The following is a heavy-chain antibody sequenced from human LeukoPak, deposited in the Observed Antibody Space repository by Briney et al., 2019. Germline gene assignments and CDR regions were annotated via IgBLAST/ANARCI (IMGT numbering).Heavy chain of an antibody. CDR2: IYSGGST. Sequence: GGSLRLSCAASGFTVSSNYMSWVRQAPGKGLEWVSVIYSGGSTYYADSVKGRFTISRDNSKNTLYPQMNSLRAEDTAVYYCARAPLRWHFDYWGQGTLVTVSS. V-gene: IGHV3-53*01. D-gene: IGHD4-23*01. CDR3: ARAPLRWHFDY. J-gene: IGHJ4*02. CDR1: GFTVSSNY.